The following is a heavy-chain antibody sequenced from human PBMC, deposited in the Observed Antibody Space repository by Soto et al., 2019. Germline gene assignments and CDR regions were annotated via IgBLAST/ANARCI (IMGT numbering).Heavy chain of an antibody. V-gene: IGHV3-23*01. CDR3: VRGVRLHFDL. CDR1: GFTFSTYA. Sequence: GGSLRLSCGVSGFTFSTYAMSWVRQAPGKGLEWVSAISGSGNKTFYADSVKGRFTISRDNSKNTLHLHMSSLGVEDTAVYYCVRGVRLHFDLWGQGTLVTVSS. CDR2: ISGSGNKT. J-gene: IGHJ4*02.